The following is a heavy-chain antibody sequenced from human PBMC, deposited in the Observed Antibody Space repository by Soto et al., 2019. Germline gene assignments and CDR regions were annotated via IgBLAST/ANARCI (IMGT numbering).Heavy chain of an antibody. CDR3: ARVLRGVVNWFDP. Sequence: HLVQSGPEVKKPGASVTVSCKTSGDSVTNFGLSWVRQAPGQGLEWMGWIATYNSNKNYAQKSQGRITLTTDTSTSTGYMELKSLEYDDTAVYDCARVLRGVVNWFDPWGQGTLVTVSS. J-gene: IGHJ5*02. D-gene: IGHD3-10*01. V-gene: IGHV1-18*01. CDR2: IATYNSNK. CDR1: GDSVTNFG.